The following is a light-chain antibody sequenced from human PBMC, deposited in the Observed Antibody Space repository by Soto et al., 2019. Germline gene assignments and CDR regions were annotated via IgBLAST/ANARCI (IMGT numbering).Light chain of an antibody. Sequence: QAVVTQPASVSGSPGQSIIVSCTGTNSDVGRYDHVSWLQHSPGKAPKVVIYDVNNRPSGVSNRFSGSKSDNTAALTISGLQAEDEGDYYCCSYAGDGVVFGGGTKLTVL. CDR3: CSYAGDGVV. J-gene: IGLJ2*01. V-gene: IGLV2-23*02. CDR1: NSDVGRYDH. CDR2: DVN.